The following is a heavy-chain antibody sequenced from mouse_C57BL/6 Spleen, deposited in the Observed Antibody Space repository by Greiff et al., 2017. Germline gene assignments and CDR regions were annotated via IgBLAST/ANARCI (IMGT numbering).Heavy chain of an antibody. CDR1: GYSITSGYY. Sequence: EVKLVESGPGLVKPSQSLSLTCSVTGYSITSGYYWNWIRQFPGNKLEWMGYISYDGSNNYNPSLKNRISITRDTSKKQFFRKLNSVTTEDTATYYCARGTTVVAKRFAYWGQGTLVTVSA. V-gene: IGHV3-6*01. J-gene: IGHJ3*01. CDR3: ARGTTVVAKRFAY. CDR2: ISYDGSN. D-gene: IGHD1-1*01.